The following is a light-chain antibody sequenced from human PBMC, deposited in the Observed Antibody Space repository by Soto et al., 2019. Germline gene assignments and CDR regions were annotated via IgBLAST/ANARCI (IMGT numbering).Light chain of an antibody. CDR3: QVWDSSTYVV. J-gene: IGLJ2*01. Sequence: SYELTQPLSVSVGLGQTARITCGGNNIASKNVHWYQQKPGQAPVLVIYRDSNRPSGIPERFSGSNSGNTATLTISRAQAGDEADDYCQVWDSSTYVVFGGGTKLTVL. CDR2: RDS. V-gene: IGLV3-9*01. CDR1: NIASKN.